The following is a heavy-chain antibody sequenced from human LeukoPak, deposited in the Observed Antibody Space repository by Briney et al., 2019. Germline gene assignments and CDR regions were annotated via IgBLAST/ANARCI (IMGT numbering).Heavy chain of an antibody. CDR2: IWYDGMNK. Sequence: GRSLRLSCAASGFTLSSYGMHWVRQAPGKGLEWVAVIWYDGMNKYYADSVRGRFTISRDNSKNMLYLQTNSLRAEDTAVYYFSKGGGRGLHHIEYLGQGTLVTVSS. V-gene: IGHV3-33*06. J-gene: IGHJ4*02. CDR1: GFTLSSYG. CDR3: SKGGGRGLHHIEY. D-gene: IGHD3-16*01.